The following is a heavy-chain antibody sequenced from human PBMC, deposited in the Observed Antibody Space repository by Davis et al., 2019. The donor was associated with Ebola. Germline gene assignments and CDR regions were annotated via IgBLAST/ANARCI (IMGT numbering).Heavy chain of an antibody. D-gene: IGHD1-7*01. V-gene: IGHV4-34*01. J-gene: IGHJ5*02. Sequence: MPSETLSLTCAVYGWSFSGYYWSWIRQPPGKGLEWIGEINHSGSTNYNPSLKSRVTISVDTSKNQFSLKLSSVTAADTAVYYCARQGGTTSGWFDPWGQGTLVTVSS. CDR2: INHSGST. CDR3: ARQGGTTSGWFDP. CDR1: GWSFSGYY.